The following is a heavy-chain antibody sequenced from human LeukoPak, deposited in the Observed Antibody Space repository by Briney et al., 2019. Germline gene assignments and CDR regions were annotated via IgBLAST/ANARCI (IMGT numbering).Heavy chain of an antibody. V-gene: IGHV3-74*01. Sequence: GGSLRLSCAASGFTFSNYWMHWVRHGPGKGLVWVSRINSDGSSTTSADSVKGRFTISRDNAKNTLYLQMNSLRAEDTAVYYCAKGGATVIDYWGQGTLVTVSS. CDR1: GFTFSNYW. J-gene: IGHJ4*02. D-gene: IGHD4-17*01. CDR2: INSDGSST. CDR3: AKGGATVIDY.